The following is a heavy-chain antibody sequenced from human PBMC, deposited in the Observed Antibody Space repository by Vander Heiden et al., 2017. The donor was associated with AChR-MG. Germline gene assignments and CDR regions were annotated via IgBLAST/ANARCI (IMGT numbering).Heavy chain of an antibody. J-gene: IGHJ4*02. CDR2: INTANGNT. CDR3: ARDQGMGDY. D-gene: IGHD2-8*01. V-gene: IGHV1-3*04. Sequence: QVLLVQSGAEVTKPGASVKVSCEASGYIFNEYPMHWVRQAPASWLDWMGWINTANGNTKYSQKFQDRVTITRDTSASTAYMELSSLRSEDTAVYYCARDQGMGDYWGQGTLVTVSS. CDR1: GYIFNEYP.